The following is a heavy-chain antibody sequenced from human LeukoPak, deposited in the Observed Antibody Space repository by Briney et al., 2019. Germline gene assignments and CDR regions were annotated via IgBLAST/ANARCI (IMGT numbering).Heavy chain of an antibody. Sequence: SETLSLTCAVYGGSFSGYYSSWIRQPPGKGLEWIGEINHSGSTNYNPSLKSRVTISVDTSKNQFSLKLSSVTAADTAVYYCARVPNYMDVWGKGTTVTVSS. CDR1: GGSFSGYY. CDR3: ARVPNYMDV. V-gene: IGHV4-34*01. J-gene: IGHJ6*03. CDR2: INHSGST.